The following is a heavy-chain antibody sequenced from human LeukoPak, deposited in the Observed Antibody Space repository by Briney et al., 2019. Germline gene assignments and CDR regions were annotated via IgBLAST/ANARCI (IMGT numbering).Heavy chain of an antibody. Sequence: SETLSLTCAVYGGSFSGYYWSWIRQPPGKGLEWIGEINHSGRTNYNPSLKSRVTISIDKSKNQFSLKVNSVTAADTAVYYCARVLRTGHRSRFDYWGQGTLVTVSS. CDR2: INHSGRT. CDR3: ARVLRTGHRSRFDY. D-gene: IGHD3/OR15-3a*01. CDR1: GGSFSGYY. V-gene: IGHV4-34*01. J-gene: IGHJ4*02.